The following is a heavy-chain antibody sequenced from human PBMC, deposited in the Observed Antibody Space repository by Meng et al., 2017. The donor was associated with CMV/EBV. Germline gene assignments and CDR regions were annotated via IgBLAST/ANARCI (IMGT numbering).Heavy chain of an antibody. V-gene: IGHV3-43*01. CDR1: GFTFDDYT. CDR2: ISWDGGST. D-gene: IGHD6-19*01. J-gene: IGHJ4*02. Sequence: LSLTCAASGFTFDDYTMHWVRQAPGKGLEWVSLISWDGGSTYYADSVKGRFTIFRDNSKNSLYLQMNSLRTEDTALYYCAKDIGYSSGWSLDYWGQGTLVTVSS. CDR3: AKDIGYSSGWSLDY.